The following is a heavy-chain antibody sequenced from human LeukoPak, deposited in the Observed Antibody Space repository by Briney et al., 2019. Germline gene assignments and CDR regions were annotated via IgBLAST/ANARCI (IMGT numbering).Heavy chain of an antibody. D-gene: IGHD2-15*01. CDR1: EYSFTSYW. J-gene: IGHJ4*02. CDR3: ARGYCRGGPCYLEFFDY. CDR2: IHSGDSDI. V-gene: IGHV5-51*01. Sequence: GESLKISCEGSEYSFTSYWIAWVRQMPGKGLEWMGMIHSGDSDIRYSPSFVGQVTISADKSISTAYLRWSSLKASDTAMYYCARGYCRGGPCYLEFFDYWGQGTRVTVSS.